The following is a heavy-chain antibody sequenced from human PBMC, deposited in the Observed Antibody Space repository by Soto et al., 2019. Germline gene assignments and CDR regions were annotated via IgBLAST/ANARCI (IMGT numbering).Heavy chain of an antibody. J-gene: IGHJ6*03. CDR1: GGSISSYY. Sequence: LSLTCTVSGGSISSYYWSWIRQPPGKGLEWIGYIYYSGSTNYNPSLKSRVTISVDTSKNQFSLKLSSVTAADTAVYYCAREAGNYYMDVWGKGTTVTVSS. V-gene: IGHV4-59*01. CDR3: AREAGNYYMDV. D-gene: IGHD6-19*01. CDR2: IYYSGST.